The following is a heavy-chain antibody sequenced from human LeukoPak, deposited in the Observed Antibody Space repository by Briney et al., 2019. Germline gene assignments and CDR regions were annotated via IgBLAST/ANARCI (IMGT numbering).Heavy chain of an antibody. CDR3: ARMRGGDPQYYYDSSGYGP. D-gene: IGHD3-22*01. CDR2: INPNSGGT. Sequence: ASVKVSCKASGYTFTGCYMHWVRQAPGQGLEWMGRINPNSGGTNYAQKFQGRVTMTRDTSISTAYMELSRLRSDDTAVYYCARMRGGDPQYYYDSSGYGPWGQGTLVTVSS. J-gene: IGHJ5*02. V-gene: IGHV1-2*06. CDR1: GYTFTGCY.